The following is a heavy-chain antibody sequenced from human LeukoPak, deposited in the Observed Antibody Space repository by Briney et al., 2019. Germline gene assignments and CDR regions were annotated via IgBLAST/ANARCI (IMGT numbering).Heavy chain of an antibody. Sequence: GASVKVSCKASGYTFTGYYMHWVRQAPGQGLEWVGWINPNSGGTNYAQKFQGRVTMTRDTSISTAYMELSRLRSDDTAVYYCARPMTTVTMYDFDYWGQGTLVTVSS. V-gene: IGHV1-2*02. CDR1: GYTFTGYY. CDR3: ARPMTTVTMYDFDY. CDR2: INPNSGGT. D-gene: IGHD4-17*01. J-gene: IGHJ4*02.